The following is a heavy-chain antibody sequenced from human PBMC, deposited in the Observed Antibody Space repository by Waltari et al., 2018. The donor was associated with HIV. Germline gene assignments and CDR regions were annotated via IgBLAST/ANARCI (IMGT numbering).Heavy chain of an antibody. CDR1: GFPVSGPA. V-gene: IGHV3-73*02. Sequence: EVQLVESGGGLVQPGGSPKLSCAASGFPVSGPAMHWVRQASGKGLEWFRRIRSKANSYATAYAASVKGRFTISRDDSKNTAYLQMNSLKTEDTAVYYCTTAAASLWGQGTLVTVSS. J-gene: IGHJ4*02. CDR2: IRSKANSYAT. D-gene: IGHD6-25*01. CDR3: TTAAASL.